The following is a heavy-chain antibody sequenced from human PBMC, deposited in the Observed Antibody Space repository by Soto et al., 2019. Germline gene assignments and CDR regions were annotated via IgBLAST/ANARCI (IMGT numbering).Heavy chain of an antibody. J-gene: IGHJ6*02. D-gene: IGHD6-19*01. CDR3: AKGAVAGTPTSYYYYGMDV. V-gene: IGHV1-69*11. Sequence: QVQLLQSGAEVKKPGSSVRVSCEASGGTFRTYAISWVRQAPGQGLEWMGEIIPILGKVNYAQKFQGRVTITADESTTTVYMDLRSLTSEATAVYYCAKGAVAGTPTSYYYYGMDVWGQGTTVTVS. CDR2: IIPILGKV. CDR1: GGTFRTYA.